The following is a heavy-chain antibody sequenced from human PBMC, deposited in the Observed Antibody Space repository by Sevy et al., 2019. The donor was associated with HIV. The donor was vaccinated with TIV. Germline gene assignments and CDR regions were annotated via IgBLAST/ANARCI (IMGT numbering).Heavy chain of an antibody. CDR2: INPNSGGT. Sequence: ASVKVSCKASGYTFTGYYMHWVRQAPGQGLEWMGWINPNSGGTNYAEKFQGRVTLTRDTSISTAYMELSRLRSDDTAVYYCARDFPPEGNSTYSSSWGPWGQGTLVTVSS. D-gene: IGHD6-13*01. V-gene: IGHV1-2*02. J-gene: IGHJ5*02. CDR1: GYTFTGYY. CDR3: ARDFPPEGNSTYSSSWGP.